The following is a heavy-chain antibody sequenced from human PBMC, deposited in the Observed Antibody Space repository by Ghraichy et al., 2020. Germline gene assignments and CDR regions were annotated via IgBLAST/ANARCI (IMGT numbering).Heavy chain of an antibody. Sequence: TLSLTCTVSGGSVSSGDYYWTWIRQPPGKRLEWIGYIYYTGSTSYNPSLKSRVTISLHTSTNQFSLKLSSVSAADTAVYYCARWSFCSSTSCPALSRFDPWGQGTLVTVSS. V-gene: IGHV4-61*08. CDR2: IYYTGST. J-gene: IGHJ5*02. D-gene: IGHD2-2*01. CDR1: GGSVSSGDYY. CDR3: ARWSFCSSTSCPALSRFDP.